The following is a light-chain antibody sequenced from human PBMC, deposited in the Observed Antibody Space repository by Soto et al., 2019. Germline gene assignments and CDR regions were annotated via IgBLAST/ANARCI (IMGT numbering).Light chain of an antibody. Sequence: EMVLTQSPGTLSLSPGERATLSCRASQSVRSSFLAWYQQKPGQAPRLLIYGASTRATGIPARFSGSGSGTEFTLTISSLQSEDFAVYYCQQYNIWPPWTFGQGTKVDI. CDR2: GAS. J-gene: IGKJ1*01. V-gene: IGKV3-15*01. CDR1: QSVRSS. CDR3: QQYNIWPPWT.